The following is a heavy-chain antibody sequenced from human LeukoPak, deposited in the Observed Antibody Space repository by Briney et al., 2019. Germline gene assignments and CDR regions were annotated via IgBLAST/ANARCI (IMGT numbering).Heavy chain of an antibody. CDR3: AGHSMMASYNWFDP. V-gene: IGHV4-59*08. J-gene: IGHJ5*02. Sequence: PSETLSLTCTVSGGSIRNYYWSWIRQPPGKGLEWIGYVYYSGSTDYNPSLKSRVAISVDPSKNHFSLSLSSVTAADTAVYYCAGHSMMASYNWFDPWGQGTQVTVSS. D-gene: IGHD3-22*01. CDR2: VYYSGST. CDR1: GGSIRNYY.